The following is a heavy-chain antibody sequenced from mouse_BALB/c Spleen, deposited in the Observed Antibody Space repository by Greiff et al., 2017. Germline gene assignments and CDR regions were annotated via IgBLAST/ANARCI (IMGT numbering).Heavy chain of an antibody. CDR3: ARITTATDY. D-gene: IGHD1-2*01. CDR2: IDPANGNT. J-gene: IGHJ2*01. V-gene: IGHV14-3*02. CDR1: GFNIKDTY. Sequence: EVKLVESGAELVKPGASVKLSCTASGFNIKDTYMHWVKQRPEQGLEWIGRIDPANGNTKYDPKFQGKATITADTSSNTAYLQLSSLTSEDTAVYYCARITTATDYWGQGTTLTVSS.